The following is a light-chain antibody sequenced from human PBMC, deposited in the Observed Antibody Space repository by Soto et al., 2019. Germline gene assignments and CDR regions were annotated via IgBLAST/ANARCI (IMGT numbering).Light chain of an antibody. CDR3: SSYTASTTPV. CDR1: SSDIGTYTF. CDR2: EVS. J-gene: IGLJ3*02. V-gene: IGLV2-14*01. Sequence: QSVLTQPASVSGSPGQSITISCTGTSSDIGTYTFVSWYQHHPGKAPKLMLYEVSYRPSGVSDRFSGSKSGNTASLTISGLQAEDEAHYYCSSYTASTTPVFGGGNKLTVL.